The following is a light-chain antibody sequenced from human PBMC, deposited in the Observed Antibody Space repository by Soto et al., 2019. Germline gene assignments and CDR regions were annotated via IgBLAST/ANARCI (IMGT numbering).Light chain of an antibody. CDR1: QGIGDT. CDR3: QQYGSSPYT. V-gene: IGKV3-20*01. J-gene: IGKJ2*01. Sequence: EVVLTQSPATLSVSPGEGVTLSCRASQGIGDTLAWYQHKPGQTPRLLIYDTSARATGVPDRFSGSGSGTDFTLTISRLEPEDFAVYYCQQYGSSPYTFGQGTKLEIK. CDR2: DTS.